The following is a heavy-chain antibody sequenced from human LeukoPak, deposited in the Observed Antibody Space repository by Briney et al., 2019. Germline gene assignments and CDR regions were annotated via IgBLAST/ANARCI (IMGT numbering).Heavy chain of an antibody. V-gene: IGHV4-59*08. J-gene: IGHJ4*02. CDR1: GGSISSYY. D-gene: IGHD3-10*01. Sequence: SETLSLTCTVSGGSISSYYWSWIRQPPGKGLEWIGYIYYSGSTNYNPSLKSRVTISVDTSKNQFSLKLSSVTAADTAAYYCASLNYYGSEQLTEDYWGQGTLVTVSS. CDR2: IYYSGST. CDR3: ASLNYYGSEQLTEDY.